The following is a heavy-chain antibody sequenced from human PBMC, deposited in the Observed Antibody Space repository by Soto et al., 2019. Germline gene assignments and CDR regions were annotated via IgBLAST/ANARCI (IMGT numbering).Heavy chain of an antibody. CDR1: SGSISSSNW. D-gene: IGHD4-17*01. CDR2: IYHSGST. J-gene: IGHJ4*02. CDR3: ARYNKGYGDYVDYFDY. Sequence: SETLSLTCAASSGSISSSNWWSWVRQPPGKGLEWIGEIYHSGSTNYNPSLKSRVTISVDKSKNQFSLKLSSVTAADTAVYYCARYNKGYGDYVDYFDYWGQGTLVTVSS. V-gene: IGHV4-4*02.